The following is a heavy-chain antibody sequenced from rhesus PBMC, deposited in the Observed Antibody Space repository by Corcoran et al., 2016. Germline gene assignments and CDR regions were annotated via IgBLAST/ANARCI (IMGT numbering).Heavy chain of an antibody. CDR1: GGSISSSY. V-gene: IGHV4-169*02. Sequence: QLQLQESGPGLVKPSETLSVTCAVSGGSISSSYWSWIRQAPGKGLEWIGYFYGSGSSTNYNPSLKRRVTLLVDTSKNPLALKLSSVTAADTAVYYCASGGYYSGRFDYWGQGVLVTVSS. J-gene: IGHJ4*01. CDR2: FYGSGSST. D-gene: IGHD3-16*01. CDR3: ASGGYYSGRFDY.